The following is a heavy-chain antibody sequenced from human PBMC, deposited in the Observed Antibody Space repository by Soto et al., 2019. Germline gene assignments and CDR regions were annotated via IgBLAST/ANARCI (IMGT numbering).Heavy chain of an antibody. CDR2: ISGSGDST. D-gene: IGHD1-26*01. CDR1: GFTFSSYA. Sequence: EVQLLESRGGLVQPGGSLRLSCAASGFTFSSYAMRWVRQAPGKGLEWVSAISGSGDSTYYADSVKGRFTISRDNSKNTLYVQMNSLRDEDTAVYYCARRGSGSYYDYWGQGTLVTVSS. CDR3: ARRGSGSYYDY. V-gene: IGHV3-23*01. J-gene: IGHJ4*02.